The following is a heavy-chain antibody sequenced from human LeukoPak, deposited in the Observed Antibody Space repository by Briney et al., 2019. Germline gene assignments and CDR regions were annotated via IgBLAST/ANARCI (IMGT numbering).Heavy chain of an antibody. D-gene: IGHD3-10*01. CDR1: GFTFSNAW. CDR3: TTIMWFGESTVIDY. J-gene: IGHJ4*02. V-gene: IGHV3-15*01. CDR2: IKSKTDGGTT. Sequence: PGGSLRLSCAASGFTFSNAWMSWVRQAPGKGLEWVGRIKSKTDGGTTDYAAPVKGRFTISRDDSKNTLYLQMNSLKTEDTAVYYCTTIMWFGESTVIDYWGQGTLVTVSS.